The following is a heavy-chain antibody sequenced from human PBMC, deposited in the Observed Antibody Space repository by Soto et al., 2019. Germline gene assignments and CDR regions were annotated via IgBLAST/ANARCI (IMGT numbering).Heavy chain of an antibody. J-gene: IGHJ2*01. CDR1: GFTFSSYG. D-gene: IGHD4-17*01. CDR2: IWYDGSNK. CDR3: ARGPTVTRYWYFDL. Sequence: QVQLVESGGGVVQPGRSLRLSCAASGFTFSSYGMQWVRQAPGKGLEWVAVIWYDGSNKYYADSLKGRFTISRDNSKNTLYLQMNSLRAEDTAVYYCARGPTVTRYWYFDLWGRGTLVTVSS. V-gene: IGHV3-33*01.